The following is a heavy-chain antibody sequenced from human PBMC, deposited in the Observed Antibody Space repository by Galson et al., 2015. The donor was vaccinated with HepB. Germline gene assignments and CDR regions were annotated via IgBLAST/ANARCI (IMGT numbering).Heavy chain of an antibody. CDR1: GFTFSRYN. CDR2: ISSSGSTI. V-gene: IGHV3-48*04. J-gene: IGHJ3*02. CDR3: ASGIEYCGGDCYSSAFDI. D-gene: IGHD2-21*02. Sequence: SLRLSCAASGFTFSRYNMNWVRQAPGKGLEWVSYISSSGSTIYYADSVKGRFTISRDNAKNSLYLQMNSLRAEDTAVYYCASGIEYCGGDCYSSAFDIWGQGTMVTVSS.